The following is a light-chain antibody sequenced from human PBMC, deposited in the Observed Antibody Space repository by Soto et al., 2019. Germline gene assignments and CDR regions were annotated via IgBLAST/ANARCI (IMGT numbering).Light chain of an antibody. J-gene: IGKJ2*01. V-gene: IGKV3-20*01. Sequence: EIVLTQSPGTLSLSPGERATLSCRASQRVSSSYLAWSQHKPGQAPTLLIYGASSRATGSPDRFSGSGSGTDCTLTISRLEPEDFAVYYCQQYRSSPHTCGQGTMLEIK. CDR3: QQYRSSPHT. CDR2: GAS. CDR1: QRVSSSY.